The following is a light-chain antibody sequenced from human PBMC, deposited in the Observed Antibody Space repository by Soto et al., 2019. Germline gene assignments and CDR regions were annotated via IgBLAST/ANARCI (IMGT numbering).Light chain of an antibody. J-gene: IGLJ2*01. CDR1: SSDVGAYNY. CDR3: SSYVGINNLV. CDR2: EVS. V-gene: IGLV2-8*01. Sequence: QSVLTQPPSASGSPGQSVTISCTGTSSDVGAYNYVAWHQQHPGKAPKLLIYEVSKRPSGVPDRFSGSKSGNTASLTVSWLQAEDEADYYCSSYVGINNLVFGGGTQLTAL.